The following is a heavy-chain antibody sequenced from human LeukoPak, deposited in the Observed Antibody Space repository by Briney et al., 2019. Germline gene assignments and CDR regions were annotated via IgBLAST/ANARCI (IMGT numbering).Heavy chain of an antibody. CDR3: ARGVGYCSSTSCPPFDY. V-gene: IGHV4-30-2*01. CDR1: GGSISSGGYS. CDR2: IYHSGST. Sequence: PSETLSVTCAVFGGSISSGGYSWSWIRQPPGKGLEWIGHIYHSGSTYYNPSLKSRVTISVDRSKNQFSLKLSSVTAADTAVYYCARGVGYCSSTSCPPFDYWGQGTLVTVSS. D-gene: IGHD2-2*01. J-gene: IGHJ4*02.